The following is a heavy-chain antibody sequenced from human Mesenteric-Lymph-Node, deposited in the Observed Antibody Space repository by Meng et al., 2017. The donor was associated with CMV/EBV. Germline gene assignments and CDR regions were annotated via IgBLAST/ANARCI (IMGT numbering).Heavy chain of an antibody. D-gene: IGHD2-2*01. J-gene: IGHJ4*02. CDR2: INPNSGGT. V-gene: IGHV1-2*02. CDR3: AREGSLGYCSSTSCYPFDY. CDR1: GYTFTGYY. Sequence: ASVKVSCKASGYTFTGYYMQWVRQAPGQGLEWMGWINPNSGGTNYAQKFQGRVTMTRDTSISTAYMELSRLRSDDTAVYYCAREGSLGYCSSTSCYPFDYWGQGTLVTVSS.